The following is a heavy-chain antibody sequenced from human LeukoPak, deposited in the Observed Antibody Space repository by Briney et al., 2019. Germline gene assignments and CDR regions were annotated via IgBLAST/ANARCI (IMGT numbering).Heavy chain of an antibody. J-gene: IGHJ4*02. CDR1: GYAFTGYY. Sequence: GASVKVSCKASGYAFTGYYMHWVRQAPGQGLEWMGWINPNSGGTNYAQKFQGRVTMTRDTSISTAYMELNRLRSDDTAVYYCARMQLGKGWYFDYWGQGTLVTVSS. V-gene: IGHV1-2*02. CDR3: ARMQLGKGWYFDY. D-gene: IGHD6-6*01. CDR2: INPNSGGT.